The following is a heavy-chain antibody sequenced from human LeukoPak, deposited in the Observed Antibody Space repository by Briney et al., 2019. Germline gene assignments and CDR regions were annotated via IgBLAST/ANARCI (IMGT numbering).Heavy chain of an antibody. Sequence: GGSLRLSCAASGFTFASYSMTWVRQAPGKGLEWVSAIGVTSDSTYYADSVKGRFTISRDSSKSTLYLQMNSPGAEDAAIYYCARDSPVLTYWGQGTLVTVSS. CDR3: ARDSPVLTY. D-gene: IGHD2-8*01. V-gene: IGHV3-23*01. J-gene: IGHJ4*02. CDR2: IGVTSDST. CDR1: GFTFASYS.